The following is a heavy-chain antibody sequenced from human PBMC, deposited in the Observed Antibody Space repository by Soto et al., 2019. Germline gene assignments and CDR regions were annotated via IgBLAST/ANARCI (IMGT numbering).Heavy chain of an antibody. J-gene: IGHJ4*02. D-gene: IGHD2-2*01. CDR1: GFRFSDCY. CDR3: ARGNAIYDY. V-gene: IGHV3-11*01. CDR2: IRSSDNTR. Sequence: GALRLSCAASGFRFSDCYMSWIRQAPGKGLEWVSYIRSSDNTRYYADSVKGRFTISRDNAKNSLYLQMNSLRAEDTAVYYCARGNAIYDYWGQGIFVTVSS.